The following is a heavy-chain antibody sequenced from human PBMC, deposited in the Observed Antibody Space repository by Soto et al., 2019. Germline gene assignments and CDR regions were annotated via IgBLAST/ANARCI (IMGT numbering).Heavy chain of an antibody. CDR2: IYYSGST. CDR3: ARRTTGGDYYYYGMDV. D-gene: IGHD3-16*01. J-gene: IGHJ6*02. Sequence: TSETLSLTCPVSGGSISSYYWSWIRQPPGKGLGWIGYIYYSGSTNYNPSLKSRVTISVDTSKNQFSLKLSSVTAADTAVYYCARRTTGGDYYYYGMDVWGQGTTVTVSS. V-gene: IGHV4-59*01. CDR1: GGSISSYY.